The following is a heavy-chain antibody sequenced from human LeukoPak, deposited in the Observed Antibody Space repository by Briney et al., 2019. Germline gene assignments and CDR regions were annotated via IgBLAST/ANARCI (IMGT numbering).Heavy chain of an antibody. V-gene: IGHV4-34*01. J-gene: IGHJ4*02. D-gene: IGHD2-15*01. CDR2: INHSGST. CDR3: ARDRRGYDRRGGSSIHLADY. Sequence: SETLSLTCSVYGGSFSGYYWSWIRQPPGEGLEWIGEINHSGSTNYNPSLKSRVTISVDTSKNQFSLKLSSVTAADTAVYYCARDRRGYDRRGGSSIHLADYWGQGTLVTVSS. CDR1: GGSFSGYY.